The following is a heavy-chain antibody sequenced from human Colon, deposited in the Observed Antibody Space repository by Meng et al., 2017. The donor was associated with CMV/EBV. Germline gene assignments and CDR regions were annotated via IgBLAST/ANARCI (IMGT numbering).Heavy chain of an antibody. J-gene: IGHJ4*02. CDR2: IKQDGSET. D-gene: IGHD3-16*01. Sequence: GESLKISCAASGFTFSSYWMTWVRQAPGQGLEWVVNIKQDGSETHYVDSVKGRFTVSRDNAKNSVYLQMNNLRAEDTAVYYCTRLGGSKPFDYWGQGTLVTVSS. V-gene: IGHV3-7*01. CDR1: GFTFSSYW. CDR3: TRLGGSKPFDY.